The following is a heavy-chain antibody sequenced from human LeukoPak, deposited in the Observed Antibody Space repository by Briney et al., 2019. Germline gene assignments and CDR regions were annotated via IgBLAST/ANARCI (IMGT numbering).Heavy chain of an antibody. Sequence: ASVKVSCKASGYTFTSYDINWVRQATGQGLEWMGWMNPNSGNAGYAQKFQGRVTMTRNTSISTAYMELSSLRSEDTAVYYCAREDYDSSGNNWFDPWGQGTLVTVSS. J-gene: IGHJ5*02. V-gene: IGHV1-8*01. CDR3: AREDYDSSGNNWFDP. D-gene: IGHD3-22*01. CDR2: MNPNSGNA. CDR1: GYTFTSYD.